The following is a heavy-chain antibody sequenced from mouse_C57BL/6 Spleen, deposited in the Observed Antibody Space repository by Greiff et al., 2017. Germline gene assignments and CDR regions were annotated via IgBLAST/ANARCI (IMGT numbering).Heavy chain of an antibody. CDR1: GFTFSDYY. Sequence: EVQLQESEGGLVQPGSSMKLSCTASGFTFSDYYMAWVRQVPEKGLEWVANINYDGSSPYYLDSLKSRFIISRDNAKNILYLQMSSLKSEDTATYYCAREGTTVVAGFDYWGQGTTLTVSS. V-gene: IGHV5-16*01. D-gene: IGHD1-1*01. J-gene: IGHJ2*01. CDR3: AREGTTVVAGFDY. CDR2: INYDGSSP.